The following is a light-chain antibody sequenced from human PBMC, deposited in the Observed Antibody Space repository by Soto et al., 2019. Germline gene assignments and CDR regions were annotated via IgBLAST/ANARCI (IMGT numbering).Light chain of an antibody. J-gene: IGKJ5*01. CDR1: HSVVDN. CDR3: QQYDVWPPIT. V-gene: IGKV3-15*01. CDR2: RAT. Sequence: EVLLTQSPAALSLSPGETATLSCRASHSVVDNLAWYQQRPGQAPRLLIYRATSRATGVPARFSGSGTGTEFSLTIRSLQSEDFAVYSCQQYDVWPPITFGQGTRLEIK.